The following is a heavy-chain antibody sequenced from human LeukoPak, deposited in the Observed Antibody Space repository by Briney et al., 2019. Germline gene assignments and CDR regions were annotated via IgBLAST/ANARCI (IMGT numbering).Heavy chain of an antibody. V-gene: IGHV3-53*01. CDR2: IYSGGST. D-gene: IGHD3-22*01. J-gene: IGHJ3*02. CDR1: GFTVSSNY. CDR3: ARDGYYDSPGAFDI. Sequence: PGGSLRLSCAASGFTVSSNYMSWVRQAPGKGLEWVSVIYSGGSTNYADSVKGRFTISRDNSKNTLYLQMNSLRAEDTAVYYCARDGYYDSPGAFDIWGQGTMVTVCS.